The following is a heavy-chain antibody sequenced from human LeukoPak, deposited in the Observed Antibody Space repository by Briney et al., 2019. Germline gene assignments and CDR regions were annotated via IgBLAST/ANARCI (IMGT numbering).Heavy chain of an antibody. Sequence: SVKVSRKASGGTFSSYAISWVRQAPGQGLEWMGGIIPIFGTANYAQKFQGRVTITADKSTSTAYMELSSLRSEDTAVYYCASSHYYDSSGYPDDYWGQGTLVTVSS. CDR2: IIPIFGTA. V-gene: IGHV1-69*06. J-gene: IGHJ4*02. CDR3: ASSHYYDSSGYPDDY. CDR1: GGTFSSYA. D-gene: IGHD3-22*01.